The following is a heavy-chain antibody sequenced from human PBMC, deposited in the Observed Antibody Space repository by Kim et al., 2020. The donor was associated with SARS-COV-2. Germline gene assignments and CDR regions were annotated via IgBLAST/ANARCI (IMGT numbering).Heavy chain of an antibody. CDR2: IYYSGST. CDR3: ARLYDSMTGYQSPSFDY. CDR1: GCSISSSSYY. D-gene: IGHD3-9*01. J-gene: IGHJ4*02. V-gene: IGHV4-39*01. Sequence: SETLSLTCTVSGCSISSSSYYWGWIRQPPGKGLEWIGSIYYSGSTYYNPSLKRRDTISVDTSKNQFPLKLSSVTAADTAVYYCARLYDSMTGYQSPSFDYWGQGTLVTVSS.